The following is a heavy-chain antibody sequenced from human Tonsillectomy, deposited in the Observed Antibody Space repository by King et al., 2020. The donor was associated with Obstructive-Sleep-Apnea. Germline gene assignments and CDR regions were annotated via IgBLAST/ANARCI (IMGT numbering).Heavy chain of an antibody. Sequence: VQLVESGGGVVQPGRSLRLSCAASGFTFSTYGMHWARQAPGKGLEWVAVISYDGSKKYFLESLKGRFTISRDNSKNTLYLQMNNLRTEDTALYYCAKDRGSSGWFDGMDVWGQGTTVTVSS. J-gene: IGHJ6*02. CDR2: ISYDGSKK. D-gene: IGHD6-19*01. V-gene: IGHV3-30*18. CDR1: GFTFSTYG. CDR3: AKDRGSSGWFDGMDV.